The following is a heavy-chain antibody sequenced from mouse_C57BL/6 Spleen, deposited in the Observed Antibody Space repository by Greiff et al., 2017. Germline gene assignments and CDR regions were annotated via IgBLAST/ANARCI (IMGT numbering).Heavy chain of an antibody. CDR1: GYTFTSYW. CDR2: INPSNGGT. J-gene: IGHJ2*01. Sequence: QVQLKESGTELVKPGASVKLSCKASGYTFTSYWMHWVKQRPGQGLEWIGNINPSNGGTNYNEKFKSKATLTVDKSSSTAYMQLSSLTSEDSAVDYCARARRYYYGGGFDYWGQGTTLTVSA. D-gene: IGHD1-1*01. CDR3: ARARRYYYGGGFDY. V-gene: IGHV1-53*01.